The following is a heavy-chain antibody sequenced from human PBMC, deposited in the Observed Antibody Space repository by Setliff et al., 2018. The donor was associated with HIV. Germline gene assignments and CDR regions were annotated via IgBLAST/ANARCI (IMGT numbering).Heavy chain of an antibody. D-gene: IGHD3-10*01. CDR3: AKDMASDLVHLFDY. Sequence: PGGSLRLSCAASGFTFSYYSMNWVRQAPGKELEWVSYISSSSSTIYYADSVKGRFSISRDNAKNSLYLQMNSLRAEDTAVYYCAKDMASDLVHLFDYWGQGALVTVSS. J-gene: IGHJ4*02. CDR1: GFTFSYYS. CDR2: ISSSSSTI. V-gene: IGHV3-48*01.